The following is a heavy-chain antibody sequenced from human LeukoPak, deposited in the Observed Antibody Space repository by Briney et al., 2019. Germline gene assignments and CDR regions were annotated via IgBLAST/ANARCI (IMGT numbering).Heavy chain of an antibody. J-gene: IGHJ4*02. CDR1: GGSISSHY. CDR3: ARDGYNSFDY. D-gene: IGHD5-24*01. Sequence: SETLSLTCTVSGGSISSHYWSWIRQPPGKGLEWIGYIYYSGSTNYNPSLKSRVTVSVDTSKNQFSLKLSSVTAADTAVYYCARDGYNSFDYWGQGTLVTVSS. V-gene: IGHV4-59*11. CDR2: IYYSGST.